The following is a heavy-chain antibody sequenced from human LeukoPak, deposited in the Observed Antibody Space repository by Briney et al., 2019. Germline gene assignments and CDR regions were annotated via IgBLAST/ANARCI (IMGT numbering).Heavy chain of an antibody. J-gene: IGHJ4*02. D-gene: IGHD3-10*01. CDR1: GYTFTSYY. CDR3: ARKFLGSRGYYFDY. CDR2: INPSGGGT. Sequence: ASVKVSCKASGYTFTSYYMHWVRQAPGQGLEWMGIINPSGGGTSYAQTFQGRVTMTRNTSINTAYMELSSLRSEDTAVYYCARKFLGSRGYYFDYWGQGTLVTVSS. V-gene: IGHV1-46*01.